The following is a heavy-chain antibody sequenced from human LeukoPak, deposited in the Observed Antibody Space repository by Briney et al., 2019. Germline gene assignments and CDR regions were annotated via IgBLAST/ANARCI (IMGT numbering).Heavy chain of an antibody. CDR2: ISSSSSYI. V-gene: IGHV3-11*06. J-gene: IGHJ3*02. CDR3: ARPHKNYAAFDI. CDR1: GFTFSDYY. D-gene: IGHD1-7*01. Sequence: GGSLRLSCAASGFTFSDYYMSWIRQAPGKGLEWVSSISSSSSYIYYADSVKGRFTISRDNAKNSLYLQMNSLRAEDTAVYYCARPHKNYAAFDIWGQGTMVTVSS.